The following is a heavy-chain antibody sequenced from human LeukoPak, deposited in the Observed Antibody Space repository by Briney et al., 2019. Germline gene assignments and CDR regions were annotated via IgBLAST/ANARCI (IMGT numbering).Heavy chain of an antibody. CDR2: ISGSGRNT. V-gene: IGHV3-23*01. Sequence: QPGGSLRLSCAASGFTFSTYAMSWVRQAPGKGLEWVSSISGSGRNTYYADSVKGRFTISRDNSKNTLYLQMNSLRAEDTAVYYCARALSYPYYFDYWGQGTLVTVSS. CDR1: GFTFSTYA. D-gene: IGHD1-26*01. CDR3: ARALSYPYYFDY. J-gene: IGHJ4*02.